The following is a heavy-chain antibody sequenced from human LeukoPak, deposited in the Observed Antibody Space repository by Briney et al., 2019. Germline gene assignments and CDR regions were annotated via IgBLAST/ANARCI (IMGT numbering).Heavy chain of an antibody. Sequence: SETLSLTCTVSGGPISSDFYYWGWIRQPPGKGLEWIGSIYYSGGTLYTPSLKSRVTMSVDTSKNQFSLQLSSVTAADTAVYYCARQVPGSVTLDYWGQGTLVTVSS. V-gene: IGHV4-39*01. CDR2: IYYSGGT. D-gene: IGHD1-14*01. CDR1: GGPISSDFYY. CDR3: ARQVPGSVTLDY. J-gene: IGHJ4*02.